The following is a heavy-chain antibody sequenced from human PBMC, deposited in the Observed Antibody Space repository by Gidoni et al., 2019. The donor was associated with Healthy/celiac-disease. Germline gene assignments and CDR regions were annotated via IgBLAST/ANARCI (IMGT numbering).Heavy chain of an antibody. J-gene: IGHJ4*02. CDR3: ARDRVVGATHGYFDY. V-gene: IGHV1-69*01. D-gene: IGHD1-26*01. CDR2: IIPIFGTA. CDR1: GGPFRSYA. Sequence: QVQLVQSGAEVKKPGSSVKVSCKASGGPFRSYAISWVRQAPGQGLEWMGGIIPIFGTANYAQKFQGRVTITADESTSTAYMELSSLRSEDTAVYYCARDRVVGATHGYFDYWGQGTLVTVSS.